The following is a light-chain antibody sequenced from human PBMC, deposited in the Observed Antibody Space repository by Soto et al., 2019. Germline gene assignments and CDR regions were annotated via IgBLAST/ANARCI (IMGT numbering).Light chain of an antibody. CDR2: AAF. CDR1: EDINSR. J-gene: IGKJ5*01. V-gene: IGKV1-12*01. CDR3: QQADSFPIT. Sequence: DIQVTQSPSSLSASVGDRVTISCRASEDINSRLAWYQQKPGNAPKLLIYAAFILQSGVPSRFSGYGSGTDFTLSISSLQPEDFATYYCQQADSFPITFGQGARLEIK.